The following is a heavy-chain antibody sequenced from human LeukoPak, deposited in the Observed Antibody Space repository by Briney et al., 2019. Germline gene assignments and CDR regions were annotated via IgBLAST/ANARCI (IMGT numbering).Heavy chain of an antibody. D-gene: IGHD1-14*01. CDR3: SRGGWGGNPFDY. V-gene: IGHV3-53*01. Sequence: GGSLRLSCAVSGCTLSTNYMSWVRQAPGKGLEWVSVIYSGGDTYYADSMKGRFTVSRDNSKNTLYLQMNSLRADDTAVYYCSRGGWGGNPFDYWGQGTLVTVSS. J-gene: IGHJ4*02. CDR1: GCTLSTNY. CDR2: IYSGGDT.